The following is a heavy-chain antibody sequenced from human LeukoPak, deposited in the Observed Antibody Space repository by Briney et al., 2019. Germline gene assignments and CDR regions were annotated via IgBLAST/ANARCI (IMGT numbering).Heavy chain of an antibody. V-gene: IGHV3-23*01. CDR3: AKDANEREPPPPIAFDI. CDR2: ISGSGGST. Sequence: GGSLRLSCAASGFTFSSYWMSWVRQAPGKGLEWVSAISGSGGSTYYADSVKGRFTISRDNSKNTLYLQMNSLRAEDTAVYYCAKDANEREPPPPIAFDIWGQGTMVTVSS. D-gene: IGHD1-14*01. J-gene: IGHJ3*02. CDR1: GFTFSSYW.